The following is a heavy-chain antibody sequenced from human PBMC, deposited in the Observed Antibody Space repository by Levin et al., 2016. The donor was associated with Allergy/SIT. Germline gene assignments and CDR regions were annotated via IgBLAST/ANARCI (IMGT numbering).Heavy chain of an antibody. CDR3: ARSNSSSWYYYYYYMDV. V-gene: IGHV4-34*01. CDR2: INHSGST. Sequence: WIRQPPGKGLEWIGEINHSGSTNYNPSLKSRVTISVDTSKNQFSLKLSSVTAADTAVYYCARSNSSSWYYYYYYMDVWGKGTTVTVSS. D-gene: IGHD6-13*01. J-gene: IGHJ6*03.